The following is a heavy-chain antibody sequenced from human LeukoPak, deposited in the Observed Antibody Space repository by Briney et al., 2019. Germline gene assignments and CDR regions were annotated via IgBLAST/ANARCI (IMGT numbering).Heavy chain of an antibody. V-gene: IGHV4-59*01. Sequence: SETLSLTCTVSGGSFSTYYWTWIRQPPGKGLEWIGYIQYRGNADYNPSLKSRVTISVDTSNNQCSLRLSSVTAADTAMYYCARVGSLTTFDWGQGTLVTVSS. J-gene: IGHJ4*02. CDR3: ARVGSLTTFD. CDR2: IQYRGNA. D-gene: IGHD4-17*01. CDR1: GGSFSTYY.